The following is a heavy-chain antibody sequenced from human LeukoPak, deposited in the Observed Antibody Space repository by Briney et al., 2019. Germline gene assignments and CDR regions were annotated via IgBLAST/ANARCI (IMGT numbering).Heavy chain of an antibody. Sequence: SETLSLTCGVSGGSISTAYWWRWVRQSPGKGLEWIGEIYHSGSTNYNPSLKSRVTISVDKSTNQFSLKLTSVTAADTAVYYCARDGGYGGYLDYFDYWGQGTLVTVSS. J-gene: IGHJ4*02. CDR3: ARDGGYGGYLDYFDY. CDR2: IYHSGST. V-gene: IGHV4-4*02. CDR1: GGSISTAYW. D-gene: IGHD3-16*01.